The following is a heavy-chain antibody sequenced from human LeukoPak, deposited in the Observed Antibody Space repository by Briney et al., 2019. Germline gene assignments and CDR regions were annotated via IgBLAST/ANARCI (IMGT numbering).Heavy chain of an antibody. V-gene: IGHV1-8*03. CDR1: GYTFTSYD. J-gene: IGHJ6*03. CDR3: ARGEYTAMVSGGDYYYYMDV. CDR2: MNPNSGNT. Sequence: ASVKVSCKASGYTFTSYDINWVRQATGQGLERMGWMNPNSGNTGYAQKFQGRVTITRNTSISTAYMELSSLRSEDTAVYYCARGEYTAMVSGGDYYYYMDVWGKGTTVTVSS. D-gene: IGHD5-18*01.